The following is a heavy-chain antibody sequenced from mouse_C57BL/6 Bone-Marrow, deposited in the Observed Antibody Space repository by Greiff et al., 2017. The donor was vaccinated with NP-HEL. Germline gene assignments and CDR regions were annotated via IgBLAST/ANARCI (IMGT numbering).Heavy chain of an antibody. J-gene: IGHJ3*01. CDR3: TRVYGNYVFAY. Sequence: VESGEGLVKPGGSLKLSCAASGFTFSSYAMSWVRQTPEKRLEWVAYISSGGDYFYYADTVKGRFTISRDNARNTLYLQMSSLKSEDTAMYYCTRVYGNYVFAYWGQGTLVTVSA. D-gene: IGHD2-1*01. V-gene: IGHV5-9-1*02. CDR2: ISSGGDYF. CDR1: GFTFSSYA.